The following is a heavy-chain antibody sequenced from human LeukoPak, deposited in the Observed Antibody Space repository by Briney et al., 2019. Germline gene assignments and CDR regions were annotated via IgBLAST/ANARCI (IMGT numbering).Heavy chain of an antibody. D-gene: IGHD6-6*01. V-gene: IGHV4-59*12. Sequence: SETLSLTCSVSGGSIRSYYWNWVRQPPGKGLEWIGYIYYSGSTNYNPSLKSRVTMSVDTSKNQFSLKLSSVTAADTAVYYCARGGSLDIAARPFDYWGQGTLVTVSS. CDR2: IYYSGST. CDR3: ARGGSLDIAARPFDY. CDR1: GGSIRSYY. J-gene: IGHJ4*02.